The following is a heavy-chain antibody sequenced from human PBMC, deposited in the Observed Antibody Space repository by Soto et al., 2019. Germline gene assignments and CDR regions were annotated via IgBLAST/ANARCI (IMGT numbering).Heavy chain of an antibody. CDR2: ISGYNGNT. CDR3: AREAAAERNYYGLDV. Sequence: QVQLVQSGPEVRKPGASVKVSCKASGYIFSRYGISWVRQAPGQGLEWMAWISGYNGNTKFGERVQGRVNVTTDTSTSTAYMELRSQRSDDTAVYYCAREAAAERNYYGLDVWGQGTTVIVSS. CDR1: GYIFSRYG. V-gene: IGHV1-18*04. D-gene: IGHD6-13*01. J-gene: IGHJ6*02.